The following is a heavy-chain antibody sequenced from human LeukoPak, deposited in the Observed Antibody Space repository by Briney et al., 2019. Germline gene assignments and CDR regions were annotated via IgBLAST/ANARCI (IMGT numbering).Heavy chain of an antibody. CDR1: GFTFSSYW. D-gene: IGHD2/OR15-2a*01. J-gene: IGHJ4*02. Sequence: GGSLRLSCAASGFTFSSYWMIWVRQAPGKGLEWVANIRQDGSEKYYVASVRGRFTISRDNAKNSLYLQMNSLRGEDTAVYYCARDWFHAIDYWGQGTLVTVSS. CDR2: IRQDGSEK. V-gene: IGHV3-7*01. CDR3: ARDWFHAIDY.